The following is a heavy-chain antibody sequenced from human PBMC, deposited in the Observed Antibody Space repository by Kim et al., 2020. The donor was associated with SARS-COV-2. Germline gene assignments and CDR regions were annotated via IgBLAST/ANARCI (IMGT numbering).Heavy chain of an antibody. J-gene: IGHJ4*02. V-gene: IGHV4-34*01. D-gene: IGHD2-2*01. Sequence: CNPSHKSRVTISVDTSKNHVSLKLSSVTAADTAVYYCARRYQLLFPIDYWGQGTMVTVSS. CDR3: ARRYQLLFPIDY.